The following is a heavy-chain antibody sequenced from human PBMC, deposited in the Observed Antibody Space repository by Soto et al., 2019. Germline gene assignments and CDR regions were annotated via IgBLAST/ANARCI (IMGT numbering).Heavy chain of an antibody. CDR2: IWYDGSNK. J-gene: IGHJ4*02. D-gene: IGHD3-22*01. CDR3: ARDLYYYDSSGYPPAVY. V-gene: IGHV3-33*01. CDR1: GFTFSSYG. Sequence: PGGSLRLSCAASGFTFSSYGMHWVRQAPGKGLEWVAVIWYDGSNKYYADSVKGRFTISRDNSKNTLYLQMNSLRAEDTAVYYCARDLYYYDSSGYPPAVYWGQGTLVTVSS.